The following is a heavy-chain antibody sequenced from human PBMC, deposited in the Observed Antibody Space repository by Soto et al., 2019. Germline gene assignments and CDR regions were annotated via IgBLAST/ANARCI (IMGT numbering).Heavy chain of an antibody. V-gene: IGHV4-39*01. CDR1: CGSISSSSYY. J-gene: IGHJ4*02. D-gene: IGHD4-4*01. CDR3: ARRTKDDYNNQVGVDY. CDR2: IYYSGST. Sequence: PSETLSLTCTVSCGSISSSSYYWGWSRQPPGKGLEWIGNIYYSGSTYYNPSLRSRVTISVDTSENRFSLRLTSVTAADTAVYYCARRTKDDYNNQVGVDYWGQGTLVTVSS.